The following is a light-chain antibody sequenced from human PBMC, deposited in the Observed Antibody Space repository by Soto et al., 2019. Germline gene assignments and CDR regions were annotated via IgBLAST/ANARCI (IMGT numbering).Light chain of an antibody. J-gene: IGLJ1*01. Sequence: QSVLTQPRSVSGSPGQSVTISCTGTSSDVGGYNYVSWYQQHPGKAPKLMIYDVSKWPSGVSNRFSGSKSGNTASLTIFGLQAEDEADYYCCSYTSGRTYVFGTGTKVTVL. CDR1: SSDVGGYNY. V-gene: IGLV2-11*01. CDR3: CSYTSGRTYV. CDR2: DVS.